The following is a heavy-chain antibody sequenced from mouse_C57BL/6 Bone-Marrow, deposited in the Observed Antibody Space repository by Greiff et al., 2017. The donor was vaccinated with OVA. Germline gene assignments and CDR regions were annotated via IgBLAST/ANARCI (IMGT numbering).Heavy chain of an antibody. D-gene: IGHD2-4*01. CDR1: GYTFTSYW. Sequence: QVQLQQSGAELVKPGASVKLSCKASGYTFTSYWMHWVKQRPGQGLEWIGMIHPNSGSTNYNEKFKSKATLTVDKSSSTAYMQLSSLTSEDSAVYYCARYDYDDFLLAYWGQGTLVTVSA. J-gene: IGHJ3*01. CDR3: ARYDYDDFLLAY. V-gene: IGHV1-64*01. CDR2: IHPNSGST.